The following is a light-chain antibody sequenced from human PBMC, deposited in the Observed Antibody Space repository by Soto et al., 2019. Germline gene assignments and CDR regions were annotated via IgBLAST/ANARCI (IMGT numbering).Light chain of an antibody. CDR3: QSYDSSLSGYV. CDR1: SSNIGAGYD. CDR2: GNS. Sequence: QSVLTQPPSVSGAPGQRVTISCTGSSSNIGAGYDVNWYQQLPGTAPKLLIYGNSNRPSGVPDRFSGSKSGTSASLAITGLQAEEEADYYCQSYDSSLSGYVFGTGTKLTVL. V-gene: IGLV1-40*01. J-gene: IGLJ1*01.